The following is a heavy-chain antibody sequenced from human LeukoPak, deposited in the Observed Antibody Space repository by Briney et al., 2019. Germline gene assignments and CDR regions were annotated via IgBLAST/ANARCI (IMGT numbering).Heavy chain of an antibody. CDR3: AKDLYDILTGYTFDY. D-gene: IGHD3-9*01. Sequence: GGSLRLSCAASGFTFSKYAMTWVRQAPGKGLEWVSVISGSDGSTYYADSVKGRFTISRDISKNTLYLQMNSLRAEDTAVYYCAKDLYDILTGYTFDYWGQGTLVTVSS. V-gene: IGHV3-23*01. CDR2: ISGSDGST. J-gene: IGHJ4*02. CDR1: GFTFSKYA.